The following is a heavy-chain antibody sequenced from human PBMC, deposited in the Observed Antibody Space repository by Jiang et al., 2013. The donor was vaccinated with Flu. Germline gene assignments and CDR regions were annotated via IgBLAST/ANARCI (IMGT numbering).Heavy chain of an antibody. V-gene: IGHV1-8*01. J-gene: IGHJ6*02. CDR2: MSPNSGNT. CDR1: GYTFTSYD. D-gene: IGHD3-3*02. Sequence: GAEVKKPGASVKVSCKASGYTFTSYDINWVRQATGQGLEWMGWMSPNSGNTGYAQKFQGRVTMTRNTSISTAYMELSSLRSEDTAVYYCARISYYYYGMDVWGQGTTVTVSS. CDR3: ARISYYYYGMDV.